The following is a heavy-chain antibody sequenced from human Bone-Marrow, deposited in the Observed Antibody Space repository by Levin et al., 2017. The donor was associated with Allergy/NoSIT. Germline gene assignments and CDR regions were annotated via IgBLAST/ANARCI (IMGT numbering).Heavy chain of an antibody. J-gene: IGHJ4*02. Sequence: GESLKISCKGSGYSFTSYWIGWVRQMPGKGLEWMGIIYPGDSDTRYSPSFQGQVTISADKSISTAYLQWSSLKASDTAMYYCARSIGGADDGYAHPGTDYWGQGTLVTVSS. CDR3: ARSIGGADDGYAHPGTDY. V-gene: IGHV5-51*01. CDR2: IYPGDSDT. D-gene: IGHD5-24*01. CDR1: GYSFTSYW.